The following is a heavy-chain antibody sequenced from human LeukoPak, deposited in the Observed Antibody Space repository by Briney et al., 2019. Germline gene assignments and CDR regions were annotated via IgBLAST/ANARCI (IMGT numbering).Heavy chain of an antibody. CDR2: ISGSGGST. D-gene: IGHD3-22*01. V-gene: IGHV3-23*01. J-gene: IGHJ4*02. CDR3: AKPSDYYDSVGFDY. CDR1: GFSFGNYV. Sequence: HPGGSLRLSCAASGFSFGNYVMHWVRQAPGKGLEWVSAISGSGGSTYYADSVKGRFTISRDNSKNTLYLQMNSLRAEDTAVYYCAKPSDYYDSVGFDYWGQGTLVTVSS.